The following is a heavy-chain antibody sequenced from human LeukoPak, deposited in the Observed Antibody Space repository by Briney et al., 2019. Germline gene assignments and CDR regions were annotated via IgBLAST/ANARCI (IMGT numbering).Heavy chain of an antibody. CDR2: INQSGST. D-gene: IGHD3-3*02. J-gene: IGHJ4*02. CDR1: GGSFSGYY. Sequence: SETLSLTCAVYGGSFSGYYWNWIRQPPGKGLEWIGEINQSGSTNYNPFLKSRVTISFDTSKNQFSLKLSSVTAADTAVYYCARGRAFFDWGQGTLVTVSS. CDR3: ARGRAFFD. V-gene: IGHV4-34*01.